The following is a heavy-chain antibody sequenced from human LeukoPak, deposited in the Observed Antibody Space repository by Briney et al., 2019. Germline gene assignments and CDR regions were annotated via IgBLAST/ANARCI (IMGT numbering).Heavy chain of an antibody. CDR2: INPSGGST. D-gene: IGHD6-13*01. V-gene: IGHV1-46*01. CDR1: GYTFTSYY. Sequence: GASVKVSCKASGYTFTSYYMHWVRQAPGQGLEWMGIINPSGGSTSYAQKFQGRVTMTRDTSTSTIYMELSSLRSEDTAVYHCARDKTDSSTYSWFDPWGQGTLVTVSS. CDR3: ARDKTDSSTYSWFDP. J-gene: IGHJ5*02.